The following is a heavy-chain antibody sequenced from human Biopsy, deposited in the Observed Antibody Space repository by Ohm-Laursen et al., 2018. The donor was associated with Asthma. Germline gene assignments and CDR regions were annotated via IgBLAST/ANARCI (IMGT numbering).Heavy chain of an antibody. Sequence: SDTLSLTCIVSGDAMSTSGSYWGWIRQSPGKGLEWIGSIYYCGRTYYNPSLESRVTISADTSKNHFSLKVTSVTAADTAVYYCARAVSSSSYWYFDLWGRGDLVTVSS. J-gene: IGHJ2*01. D-gene: IGHD6-6*01. V-gene: IGHV4-39*02. CDR3: ARAVSSSSYWYFDL. CDR1: GDAMSTSGSY. CDR2: IYYCGRT.